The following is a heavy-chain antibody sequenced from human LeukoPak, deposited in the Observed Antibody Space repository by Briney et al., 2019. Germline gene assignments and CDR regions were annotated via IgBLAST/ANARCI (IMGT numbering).Heavy chain of an antibody. CDR1: GGAISSSDDY. D-gene: IGHD1-26*01. V-gene: IGHV4-39*07. CDR2: IYYTGSS. J-gene: IGHJ4*02. Sequence: PSETLSLTCSVSGGAISSSDDYWGFVRQTPGKGLEWMGSIYYTGSSHYNPSLRSRATISVDTSKNQFSLKLSSVTAADTAVYYCARGIRDSGSYRFDYWGQGTLVTVSS. CDR3: ARGIRDSGSYRFDY.